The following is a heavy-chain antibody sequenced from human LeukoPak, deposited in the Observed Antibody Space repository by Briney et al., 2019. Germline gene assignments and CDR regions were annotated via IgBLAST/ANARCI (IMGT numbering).Heavy chain of an antibody. CDR1: GFTFSSYW. CDR3: ARYYDFWSGYYDRAMDV. CDR2: IKQDGSEK. J-gene: IGHJ6*03. V-gene: IGHV3-7*03. Sequence: GGSLRLSCAASGFTFSSYWMSWVRQTPGKGLEWVASIKQDGSEKYYLDSVSGRFTISRDNAKNSLYLQMNSLRAEDTALYYCARYYDFWSGYYDRAMDVWGKGTTVTVSS. D-gene: IGHD3-3*01.